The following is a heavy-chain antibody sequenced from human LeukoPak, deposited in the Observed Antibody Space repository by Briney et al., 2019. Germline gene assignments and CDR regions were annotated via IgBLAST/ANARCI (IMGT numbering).Heavy chain of an antibody. V-gene: IGHV3-11*01. CDR3: ASEVRSSAEGMDV. CDR2: IRSSGTTI. J-gene: IGHJ6*02. CDR1: GFTFSDYY. D-gene: IGHD2-2*01. Sequence: GRCLRLSCAASGFTFSDYYMSWIRQAPGKGLEWVSYIRSSGTTIYYADSVKGRFTISRDNVKNSLYLQMNSLGAEDTAGYYCASEVRSSAEGMDVWGQGTTVTVSS.